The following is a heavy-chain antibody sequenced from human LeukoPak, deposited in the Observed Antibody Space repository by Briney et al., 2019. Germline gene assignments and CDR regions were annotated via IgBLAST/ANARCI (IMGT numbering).Heavy chain of an antibody. J-gene: IGHJ4*02. CDR1: GFTFSTFA. CDR2: ISSSGSTI. V-gene: IGHV3-48*04. CDR3: ARDRYYYDSSGYYVFDY. Sequence: GGSLRLSCAASGFTFSTFAMIWVRQPPGKGLEWVSYISSSGSTIYYADSVKGRFTISRDNAKNSLYLQMNSLRAEDTAVYYCARDRYYYDSSGYYVFDYWGQGTLVTVSS. D-gene: IGHD3-22*01.